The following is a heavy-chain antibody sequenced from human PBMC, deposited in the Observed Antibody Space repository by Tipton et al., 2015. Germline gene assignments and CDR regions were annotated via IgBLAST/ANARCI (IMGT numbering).Heavy chain of an antibody. D-gene: IGHD5-12*01. CDR3: AKTHGAYDWYLDH. CDR2: IYNSGST. J-gene: IGHJ4*02. Sequence: TLSLTCTVSGGSVSSGRFYWSWIRQPPGKGLEWIGHIYNSGSTSYTPSLKSRVTISVDTSKNQFSLNLRSVTAADTAVYFCAKTHGAYDWYLDHWGQGTLVTVSS. V-gene: IGHV4-61*01. CDR1: GGSVSSGRFY.